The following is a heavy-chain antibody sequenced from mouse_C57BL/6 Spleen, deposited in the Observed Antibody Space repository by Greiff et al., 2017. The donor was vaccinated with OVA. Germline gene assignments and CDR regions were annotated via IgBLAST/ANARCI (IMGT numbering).Heavy chain of an antibody. V-gene: IGHV1-15*01. J-gene: IGHJ1*03. CDR1: GYTFTDYE. D-gene: IGHD1-3*01. CDR2: IDPETGGT. CDR3: TRSRSSYFDV. Sequence: VQLQQSGAELVRPGASVTLSCKASGYTFTDYEMHWVKQTPVHGLEWIGAIDPETGGTAYNQKFKGKAILTADKSSSTAYMELRSLTSEDSAVYYRTRSRSSYFDVWGTGTTVTVSP.